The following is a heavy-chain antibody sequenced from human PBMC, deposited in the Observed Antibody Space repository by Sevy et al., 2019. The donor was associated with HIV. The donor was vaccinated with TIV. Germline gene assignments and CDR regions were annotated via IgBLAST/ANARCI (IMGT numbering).Heavy chain of an antibody. CDR3: ARVVGYVSGNYYKYYYDFDF. J-gene: IGHJ6*02. Sequence: GGSLRLSCTGSGFSFDSYDMNWVRQAPGKGLEWVASISSVSTIIYYGDSVRGRFSISRDNAKKSLYLQMNSLRVEDTAVYYCARVVGYVSGNYYKYYYDFDFWGQGIAVTVSS. CDR1: GFSFDSYD. V-gene: IGHV3-21*01. D-gene: IGHD3-10*01. CDR2: ISSVSTII.